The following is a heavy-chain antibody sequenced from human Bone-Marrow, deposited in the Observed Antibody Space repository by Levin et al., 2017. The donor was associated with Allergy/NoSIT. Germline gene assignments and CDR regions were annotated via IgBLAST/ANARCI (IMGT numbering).Heavy chain of an antibody. CDR3: ARAPYDLLTGFYPWFDP. V-gene: IGHV4-59*01. D-gene: IGHD3-9*01. CDR1: GASITSYY. J-gene: IGHJ5*02. Sequence: SETLSLTCTVSGASITSYYWTWIRQPPGKPLEWIGYIYYSGTTNYNPSLKSRDTISRDTSKNQFSLRLNSVTAADTAVYYCARAPYDLLTGFYPWFDPWGQGTLVTVSS. CDR2: IYYSGTT.